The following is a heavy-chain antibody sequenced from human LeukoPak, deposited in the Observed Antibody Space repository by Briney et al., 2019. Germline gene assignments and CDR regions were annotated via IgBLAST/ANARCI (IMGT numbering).Heavy chain of an antibody. CDR3: ARCETGYSSGWFDY. CDR1: GYTFTSYG. J-gene: IGHJ4*02. D-gene: IGHD6-19*01. V-gene: IGHV1-18*01. CDR2: ISAYNGNT. Sequence: ASVKVSCKASGYTFTSYGISWVRQAPGQALEWMGWISAYNGNTNYAQKLQGRVTMTTDTSTSTAYMELRSLRSDDTAVYYCARCETGYSSGWFDYWGQGTLVTVSS.